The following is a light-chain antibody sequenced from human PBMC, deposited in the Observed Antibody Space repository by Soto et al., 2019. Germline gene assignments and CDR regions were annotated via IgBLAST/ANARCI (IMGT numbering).Light chain of an antibody. J-gene: IGLJ1*01. CDR1: RSNIGSNT. CDR3: AAWDDSLNGFYV. Sequence: QSFLTQPPSVSGTPGQRVTISCSGSRSNIGSNTVNWYQDLPGTAPKLLVYDNHHRPSGVPDRFSGSKSGTSASLAISGLQSEDEAEYYCAAWDDSLNGFYVFGTGTKVTVL. CDR2: DNH. V-gene: IGLV1-44*01.